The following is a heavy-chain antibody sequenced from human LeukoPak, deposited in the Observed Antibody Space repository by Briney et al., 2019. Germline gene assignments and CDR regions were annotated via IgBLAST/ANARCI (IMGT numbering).Heavy chain of an antibody. D-gene: IGHD6-13*01. CDR3: ARVGRVAYSATWFLDY. Sequence: PGGSLRLSCAASGFTFSSFGMTWVRQAPGKGLEWVSSISHSRSYIYYADSLKGRFTISRDNAKNSLYLQMNSLRAEDTAVYYCARVGRVAYSATWFLDYWGQGTLVTVSS. CDR1: GFTFSSFG. J-gene: IGHJ4*02. CDR2: ISHSRSYI. V-gene: IGHV3-21*01.